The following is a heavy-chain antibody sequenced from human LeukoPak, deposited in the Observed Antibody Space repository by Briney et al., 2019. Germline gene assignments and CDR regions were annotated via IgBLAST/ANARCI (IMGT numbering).Heavy chain of an antibody. CDR3: ARVGQFDS. CDR2: INYRGDDT. J-gene: IGHJ4*02. V-gene: IGHV3-23*01. Sequence: GGSLRLSCAASGFAFSTYAMSWVRQAPGKGLEWVSSINYRGDDTFYADSVKGRFTISRDNSKNTLFLQMDSLRGEDTAVYYCARVGQFDSWGQGTLVTVSS. CDR1: GFAFSTYA.